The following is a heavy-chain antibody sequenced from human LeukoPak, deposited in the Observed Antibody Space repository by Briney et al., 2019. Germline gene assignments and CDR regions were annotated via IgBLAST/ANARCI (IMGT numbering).Heavy chain of an antibody. CDR1: GGSFSGYY. CDR3: ATHPEGFTTASFDY. V-gene: IGHV4-34*01. D-gene: IGHD3-22*01. J-gene: IGHJ4*02. CDR2: INHSGST. Sequence: SETLSLTCAVYGGSFSGYYWSWVRQPPGKGLEWIGEINHSGSTNYNPSLKSRVTISVDTSKNQFSLKLSSVTAADTAVYYCATHPEGFTTASFDYWGQGTLVTVSS.